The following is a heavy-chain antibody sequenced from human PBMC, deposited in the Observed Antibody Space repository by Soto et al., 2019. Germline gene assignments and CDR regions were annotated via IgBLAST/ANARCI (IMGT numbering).Heavy chain of an antibody. D-gene: IGHD6-13*01. CDR3: ARGLPGYSRSWHGY. CDR2: ISLGGGT. Sequence: SETLSLTCAVYGGSFRGYYWSWIRQPPGKGLEWIGEISLGGGTNYNPSLKSRVTISVDTSKNQFSLNLSSVTVADTAVYYCARGLPGYSRSWHGYWGQGTLVTVSS. J-gene: IGHJ4*02. CDR1: GGSFRGYY. V-gene: IGHV4-34*01.